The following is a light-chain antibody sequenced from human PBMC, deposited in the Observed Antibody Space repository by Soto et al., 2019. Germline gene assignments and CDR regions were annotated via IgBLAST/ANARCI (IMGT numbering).Light chain of an antibody. CDR2: ANS. Sequence: QAVLTQQPSVSGAPGQRVTISCTGGSTNSGAGYDVHWYQQLLGIAPKVLIYANSNRPSGVPDRFYDDESGTSASLAITGLQAEDEADYYCQSYDSSLGGSVFGGGTKVTVL. J-gene: IGLJ3*02. V-gene: IGLV1-40*01. CDR3: QSYDSSLGGSV. CDR1: STNSGAGYD.